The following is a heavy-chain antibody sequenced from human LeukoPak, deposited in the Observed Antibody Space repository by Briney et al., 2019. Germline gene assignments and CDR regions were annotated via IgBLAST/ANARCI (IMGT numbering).Heavy chain of an antibody. V-gene: IGHV3-30*03. CDR3: AEGHSRSRSFFDQ. J-gene: IGHJ4*02. CDR2: ICYDGSRK. Sequence: GGSLRLSCEASGFPFRSYGMHWVRQAPGKGLEWVAVICYDGSRKYYADSVKGRVSISRDNSKNTLYLQMNNLRPEDTTLYYCAEGHSRSRSFFDQWGQGTLVTVSS. D-gene: IGHD6-13*01. CDR1: GFPFRSYG.